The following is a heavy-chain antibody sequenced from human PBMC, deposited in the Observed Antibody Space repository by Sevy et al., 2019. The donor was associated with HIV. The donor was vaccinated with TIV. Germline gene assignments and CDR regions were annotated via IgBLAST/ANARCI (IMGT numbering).Heavy chain of an antibody. CDR3: TSYIFGVVPHPYCFDY. CDR1: GFTFGDYA. V-gene: IGHV3-49*04. J-gene: IGHJ4*02. Sequence: GGSLRLSCTTSGFTFGDYAMSWVRQAPGEGLQWVGFIRSKADGATTEYAASVKGRFTISRDDSRSIAYLQMNSLKTEDSAIYYCTSYIFGVVPHPYCFDYWGQGTLVTVSS. CDR2: IRSKADGATT. D-gene: IGHD3-3*02.